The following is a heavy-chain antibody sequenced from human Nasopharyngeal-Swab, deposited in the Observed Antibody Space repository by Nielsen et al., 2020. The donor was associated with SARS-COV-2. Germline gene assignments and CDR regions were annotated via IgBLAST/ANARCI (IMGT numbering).Heavy chain of an antibody. Sequence: ESLKISCAASGFTFSSYGMHWIRQSPGMGLEWIGEINHGGSTNYNPSLKSRVTISIDTSKNQFSLILTSLTAADTAVYFCARPTNWGRFWYFDLWGRGTLVTVSS. CDR2: INHGGST. CDR3: ARPTNWGRFWYFDL. D-gene: IGHD7-27*01. V-gene: IGHV4-34*01. J-gene: IGHJ2*01. CDR1: GFTFSSYG.